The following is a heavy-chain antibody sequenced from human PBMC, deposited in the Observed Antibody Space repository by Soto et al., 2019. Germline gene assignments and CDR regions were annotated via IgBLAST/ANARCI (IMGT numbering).Heavy chain of an antibody. J-gene: IGHJ4*02. CDR2: IYYSGST. V-gene: IGHV4-59*01. CDR3: ARVYYEDYFDY. D-gene: IGHD2-8*01. CDR1: GGSISSYY. Sequence: SETLSLTFTVSGGSISSYYWSWIRQPPGKGLEWIGYIYYSGSTNYNPSLKSRVTISVDTSKNQFSLKLSSVTAADTAVYYCARVYYEDYFDYWGQGTLVTVSS.